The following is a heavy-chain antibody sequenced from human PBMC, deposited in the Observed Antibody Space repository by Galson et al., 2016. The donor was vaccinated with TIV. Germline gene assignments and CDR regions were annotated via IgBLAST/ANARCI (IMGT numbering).Heavy chain of an antibody. D-gene: IGHD3-22*01. V-gene: IGHV1-24*01. Sequence: SVKVSCKASGYSVSELSMHWVRQAAGKGLEWMGGFDPKTGETVYAQKFQGRVTMTEDTYTDTAYMELTSLRSEDTAVYYCATDLVYYYDSSGYSWGQGTLVAVSA. J-gene: IGHJ4*02. CDR1: GYSVSELS. CDR3: ATDLVYYYDSSGYS. CDR2: FDPKTGET.